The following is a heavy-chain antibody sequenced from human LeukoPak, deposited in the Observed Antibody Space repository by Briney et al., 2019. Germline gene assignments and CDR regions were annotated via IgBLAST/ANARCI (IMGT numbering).Heavy chain of an antibody. Sequence: GASVKVSCKASGYTFTSYYMHWLRQAPVQGLEWMGIINPSGGSTSYAQKFQGTVTMTRDTSTSTVYMELSSLRSEDTAVYYCARAYDYVWGSYRYTAGFDYWGQGTLVTVSS. CDR3: ARAYDYVWGSYRYTAGFDY. D-gene: IGHD3-16*02. J-gene: IGHJ4*02. CDR1: GYTFTSYY. V-gene: IGHV1-46*01. CDR2: INPSGGST.